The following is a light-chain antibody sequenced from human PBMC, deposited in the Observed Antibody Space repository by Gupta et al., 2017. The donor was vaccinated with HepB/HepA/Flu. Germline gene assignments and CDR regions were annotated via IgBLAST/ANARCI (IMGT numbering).Light chain of an antibody. Sequence: DIQMTQSPSSLSASVGDRGTLPCRASQSISSYLNWYQQKPGKAPELLIYAATTLQTGVPARFSGSGSGTEFTLTVSSLQPEDFATYYCQETYENPRTFGEGTKVEIK. V-gene: IGKV1-39*01. J-gene: IGKJ4*01. CDR3: QETYENPRT. CDR1: QSISSY. CDR2: AAT.